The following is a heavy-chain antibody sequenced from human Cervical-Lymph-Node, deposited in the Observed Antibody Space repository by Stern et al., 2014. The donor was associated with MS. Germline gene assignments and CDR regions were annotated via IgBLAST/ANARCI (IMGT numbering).Heavy chain of an antibody. CDR2: IIPILDTR. J-gene: IGHJ6*04. V-gene: IGHV1-69*06. Sequence: VQLLESGAEVKKPGSSVKVSCKDSGGTLKNYAISWVRQAPGQGLEWMGGIIPILDTRNYAQRFHGRVTITADKSTSTAYMELSSLRSEDTAVYYCARDAGKGYSFGLSGLDVWGEGTTVTVSS. D-gene: IGHD5-18*01. CDR1: GGTLKNYA. CDR3: ARDAGKGYSFGLSGLDV.